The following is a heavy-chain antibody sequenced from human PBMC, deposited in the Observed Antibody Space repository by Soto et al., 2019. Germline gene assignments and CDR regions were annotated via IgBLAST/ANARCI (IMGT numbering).Heavy chain of an antibody. J-gene: IGHJ4*02. CDR3: AKAQGGVYNYGPFDY. V-gene: IGHV3-23*01. CDR2: ISGGGDSA. CDR1: GFSFSLYG. D-gene: IGHD5-18*01. Sequence: EVQLLESGGGLVQPGGSLRLSCAASGFSFSLYGMNLVRQAPGKGLAWVSAISGGGDSAYYADSVSGRCTISRDNSKNTLDLEMNSLRAEETAVYHCAKAQGGVYNYGPFDYWGQGTLVTVSS.